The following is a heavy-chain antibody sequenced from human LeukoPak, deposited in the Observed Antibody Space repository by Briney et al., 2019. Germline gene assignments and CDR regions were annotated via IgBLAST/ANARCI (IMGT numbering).Heavy chain of an antibody. V-gene: IGHV1-2*04. J-gene: IGHJ4*02. CDR2: INPNSGGT. D-gene: IGHD5-18*01. CDR3: ARALLRGYSYGYDY. Sequence: GASVKVSCKASGYTFTGYYMHWVRQAPGQGLEWMGWINPNSGGTNYAQKFQGWVTMTRDTSISTAYMELSRLRSDDTAVYYCARALLRGYSYGYDYWGQGTLVTVSS. CDR1: GYTFTGYY.